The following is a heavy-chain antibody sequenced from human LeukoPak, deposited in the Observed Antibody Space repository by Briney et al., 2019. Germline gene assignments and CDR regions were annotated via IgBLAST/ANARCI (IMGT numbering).Heavy chain of an antibody. CDR1: GFTFSSYW. CDR3: ARTKIAAAGLFEY. Sequence: GGPLRLSCAASGFTFSSYWMTWVRQAPGKGLEWVANIKQDGTEKYYVDSVKGRFTISRDTAKNSLYLQMNSLRAEDTAVYYCARTKIAAAGLFEYWGQGTLVTVSS. J-gene: IGHJ4*02. V-gene: IGHV3-7*01. D-gene: IGHD6-13*01. CDR2: IKQDGTEK.